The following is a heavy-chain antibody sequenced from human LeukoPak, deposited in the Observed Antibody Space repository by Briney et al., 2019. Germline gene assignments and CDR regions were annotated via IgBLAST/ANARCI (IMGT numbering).Heavy chain of an antibody. CDR1: GFTFSSYW. V-gene: IGHV3-7*01. Sequence: PGGSLRLSCAASGFTFSSYWMSWVRQAPGKGLEWVANIKQDGSEKYYVDSVKGRFTISRDNAKNSLYLQMNSLRAEDTAVYYCARCDSRGSWYVDSYSDYWGQGTLVTVSS. D-gene: IGHD6-13*01. CDR2: IKQDGSEK. CDR3: ARCDSRGSWYVDSYSDY. J-gene: IGHJ4*02.